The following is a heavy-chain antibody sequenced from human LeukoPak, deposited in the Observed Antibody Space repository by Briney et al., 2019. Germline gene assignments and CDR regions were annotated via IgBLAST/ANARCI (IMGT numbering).Heavy chain of an antibody. D-gene: IGHD3-10*01. CDR1: GGSFSDYH. Sequence: SETLSLTCAVFGGSFSDYHWTWIRQPPGKGLEWIGEINHSGSANYNPSLKSRVTISVDTSKNQFSLKLSSVTAADTAVYYCARARGLDPWGQGTLVTVSS. J-gene: IGHJ5*02. V-gene: IGHV4-34*01. CDR3: ARARGLDP. CDR2: INHSGSA.